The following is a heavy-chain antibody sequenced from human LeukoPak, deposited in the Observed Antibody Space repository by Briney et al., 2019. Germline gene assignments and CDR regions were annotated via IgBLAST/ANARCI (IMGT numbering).Heavy chain of an antibody. CDR3: ARAGYDSSGYPNLPFDY. Sequence: ASVKVSCKSSGYTFTSYGISWVRQAPGQGLEWMGWISAYNGNTNYAQKLQGRVTMTTDTSTSTAYMELRSLRSDDTAVYYCARAGYDSSGYPNLPFDYWGQGTLSPSPQ. CDR2: ISAYNGNT. V-gene: IGHV1-18*01. CDR1: GYTFTSYG. D-gene: IGHD3-22*01. J-gene: IGHJ4*02.